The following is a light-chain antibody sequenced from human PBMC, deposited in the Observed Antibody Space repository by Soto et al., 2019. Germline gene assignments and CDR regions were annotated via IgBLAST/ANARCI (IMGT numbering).Light chain of an antibody. J-gene: IGKJ1*01. Sequence: EIVVTHSPSALSFSPGERATLSCRASQSVSSSYLAWYQQKPGQAPRLLIYDACNRATGIPARFSGSGSGTDFTLTISSLEPEDFAVYYCQQRSNWPPVWTFGQGTKVDIK. CDR3: QQRSNWPPVWT. V-gene: IGKV3-11*01. CDR2: DAC. CDR1: QSVSSSY.